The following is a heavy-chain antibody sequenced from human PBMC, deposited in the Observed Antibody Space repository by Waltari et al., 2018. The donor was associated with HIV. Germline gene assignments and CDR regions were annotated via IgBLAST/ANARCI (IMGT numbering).Heavy chain of an antibody. CDR2: ISYGGRNK. CDR1: VFTFRPFV. V-gene: IGHV3-30*04. D-gene: IGHD3-22*01. J-gene: IGHJ4*02. CDR3: ARDGHFYDSRPLDH. Sequence: QVQLVESGGGVVQPGGSLRLPCVACVFTFRPFVFPWVRQAPGKGLEWVALISYGGRNKVYADSVKGRFTISRDNSKNTLYLQMNSLRAEDTAVYYCARDGHFYDSRPLDHWGQGTLVTVSS.